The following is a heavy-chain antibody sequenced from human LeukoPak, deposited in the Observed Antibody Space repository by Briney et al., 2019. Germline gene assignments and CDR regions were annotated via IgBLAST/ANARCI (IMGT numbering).Heavy chain of an antibody. J-gene: IGHJ6*02. CDR2: ISGSGGST. CDR3: AKYLVVVPAAIYYYYGMDV. CDR1: GFTFSSYA. V-gene: IGHV3-23*01. Sequence: GGSLRLSCAASGFTFSSYAMSWVRQAPGKGLEWVSSISGSGGSTYYADSVKGRFTISRDNSKNTLYLQMNSLRAEDTAVYYCAKYLVVVPAAIYYYYGMDVWGQGTTVTVSS. D-gene: IGHD2-2*01.